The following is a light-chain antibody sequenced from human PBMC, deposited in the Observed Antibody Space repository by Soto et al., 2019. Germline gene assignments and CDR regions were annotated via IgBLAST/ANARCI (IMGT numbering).Light chain of an antibody. J-gene: IGKJ5*01. CDR2: DTS. V-gene: IGKV3-20*01. Sequence: EVVLKQSAGTLSLSTDERATIYCRVCQSLANSFIAWYQQRPGQAPRLLIYDTSSRASGIPDRFSGSGSGTDFTLTISSLQTEDFAVFYCQQYGTSEIIFGQGTRLEI. CDR1: QSLANSF. CDR3: QQYGTSEII.